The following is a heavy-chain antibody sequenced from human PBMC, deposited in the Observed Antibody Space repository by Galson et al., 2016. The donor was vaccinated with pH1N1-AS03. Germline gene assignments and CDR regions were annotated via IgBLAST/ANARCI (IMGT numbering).Heavy chain of an antibody. CDR3: GRGSYSSGWYRGRNAFDI. V-gene: IGHV4-34*01. Sequence: SETLSLTCAVYGGSFNNYYWNWIRQSPGKGLEWVGEINHSGSTDYNPSLKSRVTISVDPSKNQISLNLNSVTAADTAVYYCGRGSYSSGWYRGRNAFDIWGQGTMVTVSS. J-gene: IGHJ3*02. D-gene: IGHD6-19*01. CDR1: GGSFNNYY. CDR2: INHSGST.